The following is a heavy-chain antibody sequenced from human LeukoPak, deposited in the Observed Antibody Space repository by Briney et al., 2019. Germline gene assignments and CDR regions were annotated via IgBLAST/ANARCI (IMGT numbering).Heavy chain of an antibody. CDR1: GFILISYG. CDR3: AKDGSRGTGTGFDY. D-gene: IGHD1-7*01. J-gene: IGHJ4*02. CDR2: IRYDGSNK. Sequence: PGGSRRLSGAGSGFILISYGRNGVGKAPGKGLGWGAFIRYDGSNKYYADSVKGRFTISRDNSKNTLYLQMNSLRAEDTAVYYCAKDGSRGTGTGFDYWGQGTLVTVSS. V-gene: IGHV3-30*02.